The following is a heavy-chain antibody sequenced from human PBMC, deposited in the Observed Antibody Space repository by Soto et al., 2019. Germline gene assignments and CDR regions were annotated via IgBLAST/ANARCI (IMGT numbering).Heavy chain of an antibody. CDR2: IYYSGST. Sequence: QVQLQESGPGLVKPSQTLSLTCTVSGGSISSGGYYWSWIRQHPGKGLEWIGYIYYSGSTYYNPSLQSRVTISVDTSKNQFSLKLSSVTAADTAVYYCARDGSGWYDGMDVWGQGTTVTVSS. CDR3: ARDGSGWYDGMDV. D-gene: IGHD6-19*01. V-gene: IGHV4-31*03. J-gene: IGHJ6*02. CDR1: GGSISSGGYY.